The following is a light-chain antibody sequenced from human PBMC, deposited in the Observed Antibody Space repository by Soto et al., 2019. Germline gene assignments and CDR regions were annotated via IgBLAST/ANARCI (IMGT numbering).Light chain of an antibody. V-gene: IGKV1-5*01. Sequence: DIQMTQSPSTLSASVGDRVTITCRASRSISSWLAWYQQKPGKAPKVLIFDASSLESGVPSRFSGSGSATEFTLTISSLQPDDFATYYCQQYSTYPWTFGQGTKVDI. CDR3: QQYSTYPWT. CDR2: DAS. CDR1: RSISSW. J-gene: IGKJ1*01.